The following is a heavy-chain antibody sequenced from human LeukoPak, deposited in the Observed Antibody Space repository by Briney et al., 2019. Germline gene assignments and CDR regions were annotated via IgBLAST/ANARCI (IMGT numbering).Heavy chain of an antibody. CDR3: ARVGGSGGGGYFDY. V-gene: IGHV6-1*01. J-gene: IGHJ4*02. D-gene: IGHD6-19*01. CDR1: GDSGSRNTAG. Sequence: SQTLSLTCVISGDSGSRNTAGWNWIRQSPSRGLEWLGRTYYRSKWYFDFAPSVRNRITINPDTSKNQFSLKLSSVSAAYTAVYYCARVGGSGGGGYFDYWGQGTLVTVSS. CDR2: TYYRSKWYF.